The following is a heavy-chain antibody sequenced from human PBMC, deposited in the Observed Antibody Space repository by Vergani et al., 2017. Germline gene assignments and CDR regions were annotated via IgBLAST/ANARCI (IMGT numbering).Heavy chain of an antibody. D-gene: IGHD1-1*01. CDR3: ATKSCGTPGCQIGYFRE. J-gene: IGHJ1*01. CDR2: ISYDGTQK. CDR1: GFTFSTYA. Sequence: VQLLESGGSLKQPGGSVRLSCAASGFTFSTYAMHWVRQAPGKGLEWVAVISYDGTQKYYADSVKGRFTISRDNSKSTLYLQMNSLRTEDTAVYYCATKSCGTPGCQIGYFREWGQGTLVTVS. V-gene: IGHV3-30*03.